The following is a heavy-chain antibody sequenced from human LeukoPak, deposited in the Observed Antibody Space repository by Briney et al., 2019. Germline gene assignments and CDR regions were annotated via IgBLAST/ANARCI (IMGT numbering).Heavy chain of an antibody. CDR3: ARRAYGTFDY. D-gene: IGHD2-21*01. J-gene: IGHJ4*02. CDR1: GGSISSYD. CDR2: IYYSGST. V-gene: IGHV4-59*08. Sequence: PSETLSLTCTVSGGSISSYDWSLIRQPPGKGLEWIGYIYYSGSTNYNPSLKSRVTISVDTSKNQFSLKLSSVTAADTAVYYCARRAYGTFDYWGQGTLVTVFS.